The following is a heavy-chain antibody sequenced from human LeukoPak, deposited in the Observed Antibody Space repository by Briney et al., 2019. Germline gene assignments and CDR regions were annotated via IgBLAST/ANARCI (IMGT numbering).Heavy chain of an antibody. CDR1: GFSFSNYG. Sequence: GGTQRLSCATSGFSFSNYGMNWVRQAPGKGLEWVSGITGNGATTYYADSVKGRFTISRDNSKNTLYLQMNSLRAEDTAVYYCARTSRQYDCIWGSYRYSNYFDYWGQGTLVTVSS. CDR3: ARTSRQYDCIWGSYRYSNYFDY. D-gene: IGHD3-16*02. CDR2: ITGNGATT. V-gene: IGHV3-23*01. J-gene: IGHJ4*02.